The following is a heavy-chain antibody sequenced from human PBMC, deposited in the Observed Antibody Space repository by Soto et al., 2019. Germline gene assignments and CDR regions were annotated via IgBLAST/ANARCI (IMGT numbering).Heavy chain of an antibody. CDR2: MTPNRGQT. CDR1: GYTFTDYD. CDR3: ARNKWATGDFGY. V-gene: IGHV1-8*01. D-gene: IGHD1-26*01. J-gene: IGHJ4*01. Sequence: QVQLVQSGAEVKKPGASVKVSCKASGYTFTDYDINWVRQASGQGLEWLGWMTPNRGQTGYAQKFQGRVTMTRDTSTSTAYVELTGLTYEDSAVYYCARNKWATGDFGYWGHGTLVTVSS.